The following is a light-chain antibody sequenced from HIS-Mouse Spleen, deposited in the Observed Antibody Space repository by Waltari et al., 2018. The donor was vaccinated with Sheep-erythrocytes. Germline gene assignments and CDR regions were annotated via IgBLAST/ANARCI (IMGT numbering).Light chain of an antibody. J-gene: IGLJ3*02. Sequence: QSALTQPPSASGSPGQSVTISCTGTSSDVGGYNYVSWYQQHPGKAPKLMIDEVSTRPSGVPVRFSGSKSGNTASLTVAGLQAEDEADYYCSSYAGSNNWVFGGGTKLTVL. CDR3: SSYAGSNNWV. CDR1: SSDVGGYNY. CDR2: EVS. V-gene: IGLV2-8*01.